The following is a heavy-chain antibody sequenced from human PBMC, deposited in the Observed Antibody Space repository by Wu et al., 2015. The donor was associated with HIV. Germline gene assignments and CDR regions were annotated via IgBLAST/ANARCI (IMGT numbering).Heavy chain of an antibody. V-gene: IGHV1-69*11. Sequence: QVQLVQSGTEVKKPGSSVKVSCKASGGTFGSYTINWVRQAPGQGLEWMGRIAPIGSPKYAQKFQGRLIISADGSTNIVYMELSSLRSEDTAVYYCARGVVRSREFDTWGQGTLVTVSS. D-gene: IGHD1-1*01. CDR1: GGTFGSYT. J-gene: IGHJ4*02. CDR3: ARGVVRSREFDT. CDR2: IAPIGSP.